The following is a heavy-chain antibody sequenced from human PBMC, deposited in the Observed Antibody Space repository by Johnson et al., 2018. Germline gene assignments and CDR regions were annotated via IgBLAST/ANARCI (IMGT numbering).Heavy chain of an antibody. D-gene: IGHD3-10*01. CDR2: ISGRGDST. CDR1: RFIFSNFA. J-gene: IGHJ4*02. CDR3: AKGRNWMLRGVHQHLDS. Sequence: EVQLLESGGGTVQPGGSLRLSCVASRFIFSNFAMSWVRQAPGKGLEWVSAISGRGDSTYYADSVKGRFPISRDNSKNTLYLEMNSLRVEDTAGYYCAKGRNWMLRGVHQHLDSWGQGTLVTVSS. V-gene: IGHV3-23*01.